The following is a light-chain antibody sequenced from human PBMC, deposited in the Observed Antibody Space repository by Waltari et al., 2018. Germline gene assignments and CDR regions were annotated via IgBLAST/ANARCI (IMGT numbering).Light chain of an antibody. CDR2: DAS. CDR1: QDINIY. J-gene: IGKJ3*01. CDR3: QQFDNLPPRVT. Sequence: DIQMTQSPSSLSASVGDRVTITCQASQDINIYLNWYQQKPGKAPKLLIYDASNLETGVPSRFRGAGSGTDFSFTISSLQPEDVATYYCQQFDNLPPRVTFGPGTRVDLK. V-gene: IGKV1-33*01.